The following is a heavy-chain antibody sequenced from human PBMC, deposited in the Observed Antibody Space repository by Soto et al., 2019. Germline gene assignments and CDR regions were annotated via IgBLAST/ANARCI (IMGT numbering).Heavy chain of an antibody. V-gene: IGHV4-59*01. D-gene: IGHD2-2*01. CDR1: GGSISSYY. CDR2: IYYSGST. Sequence: SETLSLTCTVSGGSISSYYWSWIRQPPGKGLEWIGYIYYSGSTNYNPSLKSRVTISVDTSKNQFSLKLSSVTAADTAVYYCARRDYCSSTSCQLGDDAFDIWGQGTMVTVS. J-gene: IGHJ3*02. CDR3: ARRDYCSSTSCQLGDDAFDI.